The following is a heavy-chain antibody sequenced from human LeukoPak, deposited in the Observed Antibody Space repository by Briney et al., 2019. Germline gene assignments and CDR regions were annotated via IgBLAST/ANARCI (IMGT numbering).Heavy chain of an antibody. Sequence: PSETLSLTCSVSGGSVTSGGFYWGWLRQPPGKGPEWIATIYYTGRTYYNPSLKSRVTISIDTSKNQFSLRLTSVTATDTAVYHCARHSGSGSLSRPFDPWGQGTLVTVSS. J-gene: IGHJ5*02. CDR2: IYYTGRT. D-gene: IGHD3-10*01. V-gene: IGHV4-39*01. CDR3: ARHSGSGSLSRPFDP. CDR1: GGSVTSGGFY.